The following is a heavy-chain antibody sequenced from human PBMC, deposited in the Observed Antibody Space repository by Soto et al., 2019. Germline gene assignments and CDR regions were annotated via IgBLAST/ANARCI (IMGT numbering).Heavy chain of an antibody. CDR2: ISYDGKEK. V-gene: IGHV3-30*18. CDR3: AKDLSYGTDWPYFDR. CDR1: GFNIKSFG. D-gene: IGHD3-16*01. J-gene: IGHJ4*02. Sequence: QVRLVESGGGVVQPGRSLRLSCAASGFNIKSFGMHWVRQAPGKGLEWIAFISYDGKEKQYADSVKGRFTVSTDNFNTLFLQMDGLRGEDTAVYFCAKDLSYGTDWPYFDRRGQGTLVIVSS.